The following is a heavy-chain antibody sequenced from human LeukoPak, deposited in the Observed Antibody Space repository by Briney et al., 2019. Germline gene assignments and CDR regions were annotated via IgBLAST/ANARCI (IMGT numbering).Heavy chain of an antibody. CDR3: ARGRGGDYVPSRFDY. J-gene: IGHJ4*02. CDR1: GFAFGGFA. CDR2: ISGSGGNT. V-gene: IGHV3-23*01. Sequence: GGSLRLSCSASGFAFGGFAMGWVRQAPGKGLEWVSSISGSGGNTYYADSVEGRFTVSRDNSKNTLYLQMNSLRAEETAVYYCARGRGGDYVPSRFDYWGQGTLVTVSS. D-gene: IGHD4-17*01.